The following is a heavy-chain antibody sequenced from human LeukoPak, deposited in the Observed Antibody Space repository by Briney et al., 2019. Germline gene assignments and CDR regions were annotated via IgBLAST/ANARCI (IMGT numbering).Heavy chain of an antibody. J-gene: IGHJ5*02. CDR1: GGSISSSSYY. D-gene: IGHD3-10*01. Sequence: SETLSLTCTVSGGSISSSSYYWGWIRQPPGKGLEWIGSIYHSGSTYYNPSLKSRVTISVDTSKNQFSLKLSSVTAADTAVYYCAGSYYYASGSYPDNWFDPWGQGTLVTVSS. CDR2: IYHSGST. CDR3: AGSYYYASGSYPDNWFDP. V-gene: IGHV4-39*07.